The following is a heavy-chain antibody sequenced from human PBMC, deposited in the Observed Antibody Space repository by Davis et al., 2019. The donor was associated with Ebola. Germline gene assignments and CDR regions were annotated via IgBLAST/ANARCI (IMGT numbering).Heavy chain of an antibody. CDR1: GFSVSDNY. CDR2: IYNVYTM. Sequence: GESLKISCEASGFSVSDNYMNWVRQAPGKGLEWVSVIYNVYTMYYADSVKGRFTISRDNSKNTLYLQMNSLRAEDTAVYYCAKVSPEDYFDYWGQGTLVTVSS. J-gene: IGHJ4*02. V-gene: IGHV3-53*05. CDR3: AKVSPEDYFDY.